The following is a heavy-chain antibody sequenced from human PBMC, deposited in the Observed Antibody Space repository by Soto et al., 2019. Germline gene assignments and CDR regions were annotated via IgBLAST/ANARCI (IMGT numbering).Heavy chain of an antibody. J-gene: IGHJ5*02. CDR2: ISGNGVST. V-gene: IGHV3-23*01. D-gene: IGHD3-10*01. CDR3: AKDAITMVRGTNNWFDP. Sequence: EVQLLESGGGSVQPGGSLRLSCAGSGFTFSNYAMSWVRQAPGKGREWVSAISGNGVSTYYADSVRGRFTISRDNSKNTLYLQMNRLRADDTAVYYCAKDAITMVRGTNNWFDPWGQGTLVTVSS. CDR1: GFTFSNYA.